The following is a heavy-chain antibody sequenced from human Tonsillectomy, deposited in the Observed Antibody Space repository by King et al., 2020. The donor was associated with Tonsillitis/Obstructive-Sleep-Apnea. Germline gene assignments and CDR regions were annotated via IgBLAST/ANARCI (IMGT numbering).Heavy chain of an antibody. CDR3: ASVARIAGRPLGHYYYYYMDV. Sequence: VQLVESGGGLVKPGGSLRLSCAASGFTFSDYYMSWIRQAPGKGLEWVSKISSSGSTIYYAGSVKGRFTISRDNAKKSLYLQINSLRADDTAVYYCASVARIAGRPLGHYYYYYMDVWGKGTTVTVSS. D-gene: IGHD6-6*01. CDR2: ISSSGSTI. J-gene: IGHJ6*03. V-gene: IGHV3-11*01. CDR1: GFTFSDYY.